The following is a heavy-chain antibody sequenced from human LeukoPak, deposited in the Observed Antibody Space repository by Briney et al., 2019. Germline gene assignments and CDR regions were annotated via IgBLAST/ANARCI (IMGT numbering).Heavy chain of an antibody. CDR1: GFTFTSHG. CDR2: IGHDGRDI. J-gene: IGHJ4*02. V-gene: IGHV3-30*02. Sequence: GGSLRLSCAASGFTFTSHGMHWVRQAPGKGLEWVAYIGHDGRDIYYADSVKGRFTISRDNSKNTVHLQMNSLKVEDTAVYYCARDLIGGWSCDHWGQGTLVTVSS. D-gene: IGHD3-16*01. CDR3: ARDLIGGWSCDH.